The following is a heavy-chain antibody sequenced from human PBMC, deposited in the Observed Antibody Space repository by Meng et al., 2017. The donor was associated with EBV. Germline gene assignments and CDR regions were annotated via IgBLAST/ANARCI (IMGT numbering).Heavy chain of an antibody. CDR3: ARPFPSWQSPRLDPFGA. CDR2: VHYTGST. D-gene: IGHD6-19*01. V-gene: IGHV4-39*01. Sequence: QLQLRESGPGQVKPSETLSLTCTVPGDSISSFYYWGWIRQPPGRGLEWIGSVHYTGSTYYSPSLKSRVTVSVDTSKNQFSLRLTSVTAADTAVYYCARPFPSWQSPRLDPFGAWGHGPLVTVAS. CDR1: GDSISSFYY. J-gene: IGHJ5*01.